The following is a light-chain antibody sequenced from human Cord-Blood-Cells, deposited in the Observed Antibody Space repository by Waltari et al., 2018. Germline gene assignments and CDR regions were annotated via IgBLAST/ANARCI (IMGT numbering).Light chain of an antibody. CDR1: QSVSSSY. CDR3: QQYGSSPT. CDR2: GAS. J-gene: IGKJ1*01. V-gene: IGKV3-20*01. Sequence: DIVLTQSPGTLSLSPGERATLSCRASQSVSSSYLAWDQQKPGQAPRLLIYGASSRATGIPDRFSGSGSGTDFTLTISRLEPEDFAVYYCQQYGSSPTFGQGTKVEIK.